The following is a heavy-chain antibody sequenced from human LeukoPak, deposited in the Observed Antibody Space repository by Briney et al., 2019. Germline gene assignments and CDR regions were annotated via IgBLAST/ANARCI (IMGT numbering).Heavy chain of an antibody. V-gene: IGHV4-38-2*01. CDR1: GYPISSSYY. D-gene: IGHD3-3*01. Sequence: SEPLSLTCAVSGYPISSSYYWGCIRQPPGKGLEWIGRIYHSGSTYYNPSLKSRVTISVCRSKNQFSLKLSSVTAADTAVYYCARVTGRDFWSGYYYIFDYWGQGTLVTVSP. J-gene: IGHJ4*02. CDR3: ARVTGRDFWSGYYYIFDY. CDR2: IYHSGST.